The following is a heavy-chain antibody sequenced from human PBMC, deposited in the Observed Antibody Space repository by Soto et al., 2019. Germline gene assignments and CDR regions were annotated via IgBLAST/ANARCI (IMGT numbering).Heavy chain of an antibody. CDR2: IIPIFGTA. D-gene: IGHD3-16*01. Sequence: QVQLVQSGAEVKKPGSSVKVSCKASGGTFSSYAISWVRQAPGQGLEWMGGIIPIFGTANYAQKFQGRVMITADESTSTAYMELSSLRAEGTAVYYCSRDPSITPGRGWGDVGWFDPGGQGPLVTVSS. J-gene: IGHJ5*02. CDR3: SRDPSITPGRGWGDVGWFDP. V-gene: IGHV1-69*01. CDR1: GGTFSSYA.